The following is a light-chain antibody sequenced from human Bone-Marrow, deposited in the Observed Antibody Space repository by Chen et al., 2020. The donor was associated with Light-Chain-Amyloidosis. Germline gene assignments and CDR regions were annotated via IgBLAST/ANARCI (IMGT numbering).Light chain of an antibody. CDR2: KFD. Sequence: FILTQPHSVSESPGKTVAISCTRSSGSIADNYVQWYQQRPGSAPKILIYKFDQRPSGVPARFSGSIDSSSNSALLTISGLTADDESDYYCQSYEDDNWVFGGGTKLAV. J-gene: IGLJ2*01. CDR3: QSYEDDNWV. CDR1: SGSIADNY. V-gene: IGLV6-57*03.